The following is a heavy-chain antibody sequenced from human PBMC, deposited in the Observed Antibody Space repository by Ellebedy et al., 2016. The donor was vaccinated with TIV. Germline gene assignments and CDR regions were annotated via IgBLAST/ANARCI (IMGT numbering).Heavy chain of an antibody. CDR2: IFYDGTT. CDR3: ARHLGVRTFEY. D-gene: IGHD2/OR15-2a*01. Sequence: MPSETLSLTCTVSGDSIFSSPNYWGWVRQSPGKGLEWVGTIFYDGTTYYNPSLKRRLTISVDTSRNHFSLTLNSVTAADTATYYCARHLGVRTFEYWGPGTMVTVAS. J-gene: IGHJ3*01. V-gene: IGHV4-39*02. CDR1: GDSIFSSPNY.